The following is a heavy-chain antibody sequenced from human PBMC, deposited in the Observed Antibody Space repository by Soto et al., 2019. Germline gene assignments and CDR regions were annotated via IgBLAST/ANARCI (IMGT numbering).Heavy chain of an antibody. CDR2: IYPGDSDT. CDR1: GYSFTSYW. D-gene: IGHD2-8*01. J-gene: IGHJ3*02. CDR3: AGALGYCTNGVCYTPRAFDI. V-gene: IGHV5-51*01. Sequence: PGESLKLSCKGSGYSFTSYWIGWVRQMPGKGLEWMGIIYPGDSDTRYSPSFQGQVTISADKSISTAYLQWSSLKASDTAMYYCAGALGYCTNGVCYTPRAFDIWGQGTMVTVSS.